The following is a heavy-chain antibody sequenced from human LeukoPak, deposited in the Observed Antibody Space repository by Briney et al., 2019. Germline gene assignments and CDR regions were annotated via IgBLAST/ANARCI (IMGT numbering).Heavy chain of an antibody. CDR3: AKSELIAVAGTFHY. J-gene: IGHJ4*02. V-gene: IGHV3-23*01. D-gene: IGHD6-19*01. CDR2: ISGSGDST. CDR1: GFTFSSYV. Sequence: GGSLRLSCAASGFTFSSYVMSWVRQAPGKGLEWVSAISGSGDSTYYADSVKGRFTISRDNSKNTLYQQMNSLRAEDTAVYYCAKSELIAVAGTFHYWGQGTLVTVSS.